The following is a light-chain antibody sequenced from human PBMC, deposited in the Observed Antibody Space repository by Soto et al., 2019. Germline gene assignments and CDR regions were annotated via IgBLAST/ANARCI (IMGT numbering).Light chain of an antibody. CDR1: QGISSY. V-gene: IGKV1-8*01. CDR2: AAS. CDR3: QQYYSYPLST. J-gene: IGKJ1*01. Sequence: AIRMTQSPSSFSASTGDRVTITCRASQGISSYLAWYQQKPGKAPKLLIYAASTLQSGVPSRFSGSGSGTDFTLTISCLQSVDFATYYCQQYYSYPLSTFGQGTKVEIK.